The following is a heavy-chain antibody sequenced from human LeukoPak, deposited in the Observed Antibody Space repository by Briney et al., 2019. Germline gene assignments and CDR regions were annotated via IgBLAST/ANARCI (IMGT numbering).Heavy chain of an antibody. D-gene: IGHD1-1*01. V-gene: IGHV1-69*08. CDR2: IIPIFDTA. CDR3: ARRDWNDENDAFDI. Sequence: SSVKVSCKCSGGTFKSDTITWVRQAAGQGLDWMGRIIPIFDTANYAQMFQGRVTINADKSTTTAYMELSSLTSEDTAVYYCARRDWNDENDAFDIWGQGTMVTVSS. J-gene: IGHJ3*02. CDR1: GGTFKSDT.